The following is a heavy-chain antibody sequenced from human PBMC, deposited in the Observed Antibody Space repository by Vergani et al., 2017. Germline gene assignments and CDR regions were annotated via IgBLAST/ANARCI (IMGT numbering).Heavy chain of an antibody. CDR1: GVSVSSTAFY. D-gene: IGHD3/OR15-3a*01. J-gene: IGHJ5*02. CDR2: IYGSGNL. CDR3: ARGETRTDLLDP. V-gene: IGHV4-61*02. Sequence: QVQLQESGPGLVKPSQTLSLTCSVSGVSVSSTAFYWNWIRQPAGKGLEWIGRIYGSGNLNYNPSLESRVTISRETSKNQFSLKVHSVTAADTAVYYCARGETRTDLLDPWGQGTQVIVSS.